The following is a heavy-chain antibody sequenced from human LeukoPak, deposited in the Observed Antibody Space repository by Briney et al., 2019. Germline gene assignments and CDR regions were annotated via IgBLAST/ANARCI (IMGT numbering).Heavy chain of an antibody. Sequence: GGSLRLSCAASGFTFRSYGMHWVRQAPGKGLEWVAGIWFDGSNKNYGDSVKDRFTISRDNSKSTLFLEMNSLRGEDTAVYYCARGDLNWKPVRYAMDVWGQGTTVTVSS. CDR3: ARGDLNWKPVRYAMDV. J-gene: IGHJ6*02. CDR1: GFTFRSYG. CDR2: IWFDGSNK. V-gene: IGHV3-33*01. D-gene: IGHD1-20*01.